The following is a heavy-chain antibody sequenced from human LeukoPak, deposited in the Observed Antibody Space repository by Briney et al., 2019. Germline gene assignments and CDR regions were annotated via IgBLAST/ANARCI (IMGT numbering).Heavy chain of an antibody. V-gene: IGHV4-39*01. CDR3: AASAAFGGVIAPYFRY. J-gene: IGHJ4*02. D-gene: IGHD3-16*02. CDR2: IYYSGST. Sequence: PSETLSLTCTVSGGSISSSSYYWGWIRQPPGKGLEWIGSIYYSGSTYYNPSLKSRVTISVDTSKNQFSLKLSSVTAADTAVYYCAASAAFGGVIAPYFRYWGQGTLVTVSS. CDR1: GGSISSSSYY.